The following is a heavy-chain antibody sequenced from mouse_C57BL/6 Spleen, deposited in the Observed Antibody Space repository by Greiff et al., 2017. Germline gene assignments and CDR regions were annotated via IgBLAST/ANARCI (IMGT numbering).Heavy chain of an antibody. CDR2: INPNYGTT. CDR1: GYSFTDYN. D-gene: IGHD2-4*01. Sequence: VQLQQSGPELVKPGASVKISCKASGYSFTDYNMNWVKQSNGKSLEWIGVINPNYGTTSYNQKFKGKATLTVDQSSSTAYMQLNSLTSEDSAVYDCARSGYYDYDHYSFSSWGQGTTLTVSS. J-gene: IGHJ2*01. CDR3: ARSGYYDYDHYSFSS. V-gene: IGHV1-39*01.